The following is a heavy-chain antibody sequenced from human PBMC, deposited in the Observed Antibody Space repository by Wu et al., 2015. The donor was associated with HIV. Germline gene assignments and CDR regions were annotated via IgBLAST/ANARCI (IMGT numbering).Heavy chain of an antibody. V-gene: IGHV1-8*01. CDR3: ARGGAILLWFGESPYGMDV. J-gene: IGHJ6*02. CDR1: GYTFTSYD. D-gene: IGHD3-10*01. Sequence: QVQLVQSGAEVKKPGASVKVSCKASGYTFTSYDINWVRQATGQGLEWMGWMNPNSGNTGYAQKFQGRVTMTRNTSISTAYMELSSLRSEDTAVYYCARGGAILLWFGESPYGMDVWGQGDPRSPSP. CDR2: MNPNSGNT.